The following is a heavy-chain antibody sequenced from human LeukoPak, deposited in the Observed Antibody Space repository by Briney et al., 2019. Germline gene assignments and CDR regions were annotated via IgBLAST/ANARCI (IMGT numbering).Heavy chain of an antibody. CDR1: GIAFGTYA. CDR3: AKGSYYDSSGSFYFDY. CDR2: ISGSGDNT. Sequence: GGSLRLSCVASGIAFGTYAMSWVRQAPGKGLEWVSGISGSGDNTYYADSVKGRFTISRDNSKNTLYVQVNSLGTEDTAAYYCAKGSYYDSSGSFYFDYWGQGTLVTVSS. D-gene: IGHD3-22*01. V-gene: IGHV3-23*01. J-gene: IGHJ4*02.